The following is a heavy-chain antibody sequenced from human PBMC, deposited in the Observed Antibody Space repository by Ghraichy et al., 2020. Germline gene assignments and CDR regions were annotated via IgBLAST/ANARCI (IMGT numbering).Heavy chain of an antibody. V-gene: IGHV3-30*18. CDR2: ISYDGSNK. CDR1: GFTFSSYG. D-gene: IGHD4/OR15-4a*01. CDR3: ANPRYFGAPFDP. J-gene: IGHJ5*02. Sequence: LSLTCAASGFTFSSYGMHWVRQAPGKGLEWVAVISYDGSNKYYADSVKGRFTISRDNSKNTLYLQMNSLRAEDTAVYYCANPRYFGAPFDPWGQGTLVTVSS.